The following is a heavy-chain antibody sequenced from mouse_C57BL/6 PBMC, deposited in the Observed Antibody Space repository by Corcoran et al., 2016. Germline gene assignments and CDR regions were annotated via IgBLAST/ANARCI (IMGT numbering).Heavy chain of an antibody. V-gene: IGHV9-3*01. CDR2: IHTYSGVP. Sequence: QIQLVQSEPEPKKPGETVKIYCMASGHTFTTYGMSWVKVAPGKGLKWLGWIHTYSGVPTYADNYKGRFAFSLETSASTDYLQINNLKNEDTATYFWARRSSGYFDVWGSGTTVTVSS. CDR1: GHTFTTYG. D-gene: IGHD1-1*01. J-gene: IGHJ1*01. CDR3: ARRSSGYFDV.